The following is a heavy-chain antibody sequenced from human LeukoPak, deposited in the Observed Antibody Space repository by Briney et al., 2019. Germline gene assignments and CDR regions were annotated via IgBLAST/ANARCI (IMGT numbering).Heavy chain of an antibody. CDR2: MNPNSGNT. D-gene: IGHD6-13*01. CDR3: ARVRSGSSWYSFDY. CDR1: GYTFTSYD. J-gene: IGHJ4*02. V-gene: IGHV1-8*01. Sequence: GASVNVSCKASGYTFTSYDINWVRQATGQGREWMGWMNPNSGNTGYVQKFQGRVTMTRNTSISTAYMELSSLRSEDTAVYYCARVRSGSSWYSFDYWGQGTLVTVSS.